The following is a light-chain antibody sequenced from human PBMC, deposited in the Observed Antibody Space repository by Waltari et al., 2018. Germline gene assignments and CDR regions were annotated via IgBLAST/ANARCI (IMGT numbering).Light chain of an antibody. CDR1: SSDGGFSDF. CDR3: SSYTRRSYWV. CDR2: KVN. J-gene: IGLJ3*02. V-gene: IGLV2-14*01. Sequence: QSALTQPASVSGSPGQSITISCTGTSSDGGFSDFVSWFQTHPGKAPKVMIYKVNNRPSGVSNRFPGSKSANTASLTISGLQAEDEADYYCSSYTRRSYWVFGGGTQLTVL.